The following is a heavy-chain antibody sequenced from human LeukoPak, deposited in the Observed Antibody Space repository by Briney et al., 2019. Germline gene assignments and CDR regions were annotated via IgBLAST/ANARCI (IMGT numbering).Heavy chain of an antibody. CDR1: GYTFTNYY. V-gene: IGHV1-46*01. CDR3: AREIGPRQLHLWASAFDP. Sequence: ASVKVSCKASGYTFTNYYMHWVRQAPGQGLEWMGIINPSDGRTSYGQKFQGRVTMTRDTSTSTVYMELSSLRSEDTAVYYCAREIGPRQLHLWASAFDPWGQGTLVTVSS. D-gene: IGHD5-18*01. CDR2: INPSDGRT. J-gene: IGHJ5*02.